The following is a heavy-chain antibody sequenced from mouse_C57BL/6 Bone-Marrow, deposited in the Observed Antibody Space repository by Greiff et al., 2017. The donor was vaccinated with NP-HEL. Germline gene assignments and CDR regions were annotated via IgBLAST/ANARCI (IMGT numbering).Heavy chain of an antibody. CDR1: GYTFTDYY. V-gene: IGHV1-19*01. CDR3: ARRATVVARGYFDV. CDR2: INPYNGGT. D-gene: IGHD1-1*01. Sequence: VQLQQSGPVLVKPGASVKMSCKASGYTFTDYYMNWVKQSHGKSLEWIGVINPYNGGTSYNQKFKGKATLTVDKSSSTAYMELNSLTSEDSAVYYGARRATVVARGYFDVWGTGTTVTVSS. J-gene: IGHJ1*03.